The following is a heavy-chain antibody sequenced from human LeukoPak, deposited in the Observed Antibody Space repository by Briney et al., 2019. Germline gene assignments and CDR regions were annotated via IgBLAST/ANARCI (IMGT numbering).Heavy chain of an antibody. V-gene: IGHV3-48*04. CDR2: ISGRGEAI. CDR1: GFTFSNHN. D-gene: IGHD3-22*01. J-gene: IGHJ4*02. Sequence: GGSLRLSCAASGFTFSNHNMDWVRQAPGKGLEWISYISGRGEAIFYADSVQGRFTISRDNAKNTLYLQMNSLRAEDTAVYYCARVRYYYDSSGYPTYYFDYWGQGTLVTVSS. CDR3: ARVRYYYDSSGYPTYYFDY.